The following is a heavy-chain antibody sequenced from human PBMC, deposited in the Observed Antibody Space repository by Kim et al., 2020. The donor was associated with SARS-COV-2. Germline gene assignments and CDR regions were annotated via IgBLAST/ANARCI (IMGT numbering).Heavy chain of an antibody. CDR2: IIPIFGTA. D-gene: IGHD6-13*01. CDR1: GGTFSSYA. CDR3: ARAQYSSSHYYYYGMDV. J-gene: IGHJ6*02. V-gene: IGHV1-69*13. Sequence: SVKVSCKASGGTFSSYANSWVRQAPGQGLEWMGGIIPIFGTANYAQKFQGRVTITADESTSTAYMELSSLRSEDTAIYYCARAQYSSSHYYYYGMDVWGQGTTVTVSS.